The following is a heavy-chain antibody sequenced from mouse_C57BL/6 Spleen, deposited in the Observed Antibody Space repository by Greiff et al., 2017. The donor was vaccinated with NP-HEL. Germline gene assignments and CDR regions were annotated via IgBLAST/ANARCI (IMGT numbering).Heavy chain of an antibody. V-gene: IGHV5-9-1*02. Sequence: EVHLVESGEGLVKPGGSLKLSCAASGFTFSSYAMSWVRQTPEKRLEWVAYISSGGDYIYYADTVKGRFTISRDNARNTLYLQMSSLKSEDTAMYYCTRLYYDYDWFAYWGQGTLVTVSA. CDR2: ISSGGDYI. J-gene: IGHJ3*01. CDR3: TRLYYDYDWFAY. D-gene: IGHD2-4*01. CDR1: GFTFSSYA.